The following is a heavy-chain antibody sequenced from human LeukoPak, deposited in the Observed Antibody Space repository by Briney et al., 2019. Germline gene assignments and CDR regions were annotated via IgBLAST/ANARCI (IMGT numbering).Heavy chain of an antibody. CDR2: INHSGST. CDR3: ARFYLDSSSPGFDY. Sequence: GSLRLSCAASGFSFSDFTMNWVRQPPGKGLEWIGEINHSGSTNYNPSLKSRVTISVDTSKNQFSLKLSSVTAADTAVYYCARFYLDSSSPGFDYWGQGTLITVSS. V-gene: IGHV4-34*01. D-gene: IGHD6-6*01. J-gene: IGHJ4*02. CDR1: GFSFSDFT.